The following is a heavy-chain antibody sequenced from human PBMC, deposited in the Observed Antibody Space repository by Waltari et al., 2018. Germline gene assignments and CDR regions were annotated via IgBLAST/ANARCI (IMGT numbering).Heavy chain of an antibody. J-gene: IGHJ5*02. CDR2: IKPLFCTT. Sequence: QVQLVQSGAGVKKPGSSVKVSCKASGGTFSSYAISWVRRAPGQGLEWMGRIKPLFCTTNVVNKFNGRGTITADKSKCCPYLELSSIRSHVTAAYYSAVNHYIVVFIWFHPCGQGPLAPVSS. CDR3: AVNHYIVVFIWFHP. V-gene: IGHV1-69*08. D-gene: IGHD3-16*02. CDR1: GGTFSSYA.